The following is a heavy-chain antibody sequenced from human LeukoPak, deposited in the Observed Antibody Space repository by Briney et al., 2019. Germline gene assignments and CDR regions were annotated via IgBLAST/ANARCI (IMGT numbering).Heavy chain of an antibody. J-gene: IGHJ3*02. D-gene: IGHD2-15*01. Sequence: TGGSLRLSCAASGFTFSLYWMNWVRRAPGKGLEWVANIKQDGSEKNYVDSVKGRFTISRDNAKNSLYLQMNNLRVEDTAMYYCARAGPRVVAATRLYAFDIWGQGTMVTVSS. CDR1: GFTFSLYW. CDR2: IKQDGSEK. CDR3: ARAGPRVVAATRLYAFDI. V-gene: IGHV3-7*03.